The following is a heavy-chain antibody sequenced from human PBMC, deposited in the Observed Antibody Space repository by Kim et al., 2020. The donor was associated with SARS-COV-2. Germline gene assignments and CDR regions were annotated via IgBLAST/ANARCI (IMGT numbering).Heavy chain of an antibody. Sequence: SNPSLKRRVTISVDTSKNQFSLKLSSVTAADTAVYYCARERVGATVYFDYWGQGTLVTVSS. D-gene: IGHD1-26*01. CDR3: ARERVGATVYFDY. V-gene: IGHV4-59*01. J-gene: IGHJ4*02.